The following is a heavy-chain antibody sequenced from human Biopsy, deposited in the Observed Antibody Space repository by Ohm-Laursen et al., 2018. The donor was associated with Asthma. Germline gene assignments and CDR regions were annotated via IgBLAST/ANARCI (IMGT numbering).Heavy chain of an antibody. Sequence: ASVKVSCKASGYTFIHFAIHWVRQAPGQRLEWMGWINAGDGNTKYSQKFQGRVTITRDTSASTAYMDLSSLRSEDTAVYYCARTYFDFLTGQVHDAFAMWGQGAMVTVSS. V-gene: IGHV1-3*01. CDR2: INAGDGNT. CDR3: ARTYFDFLTGQVHDAFAM. CDR1: GYTFIHFA. J-gene: IGHJ3*02. D-gene: IGHD3-9*01.